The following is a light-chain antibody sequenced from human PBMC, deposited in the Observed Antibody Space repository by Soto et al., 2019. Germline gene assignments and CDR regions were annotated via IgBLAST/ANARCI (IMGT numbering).Light chain of an antibody. CDR3: AAWDDSLSGPDVV. V-gene: IGLV1-47*01. CDR1: SSNIGSNY. J-gene: IGLJ2*01. CDR2: RNN. Sequence: QSVLTQPPSASGTPGQRVTISCSGSSSNIGSNYVYWYQQLPGTAPKLLIYRNNQRPSGVPDRFSGSTSGTSASLAISGLRSEDEADYYCAAWDDSLSGPDVVFGGGTKLTVL.